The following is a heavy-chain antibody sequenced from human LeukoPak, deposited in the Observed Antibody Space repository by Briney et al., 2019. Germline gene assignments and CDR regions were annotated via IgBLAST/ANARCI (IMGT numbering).Heavy chain of an antibody. CDR1: GGTFSSYA. Sequence: ASVKVSCKASGGTFSSYAISWVRQAPGQGLEWMGGIIPIFGTANYAQKFQGRVTITADKSTSTAYMELSSLRSEDTAVYYCARLYDYDAFDIWGQGTMVTVSS. V-gene: IGHV1-69*06. CDR2: IIPIFGTA. J-gene: IGHJ3*02. CDR3: ARLYDYDAFDI. D-gene: IGHD5/OR15-5a*01.